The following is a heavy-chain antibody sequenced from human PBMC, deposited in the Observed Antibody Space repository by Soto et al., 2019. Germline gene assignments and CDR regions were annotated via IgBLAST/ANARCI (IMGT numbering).Heavy chain of an antibody. CDR2: ISYDGSNK. D-gene: IGHD2-2*01. CDR1: GFTFSSYA. CDR3: ARESPRCISTSCYLDY. J-gene: IGHJ4*02. V-gene: IGHV3-30-3*01. Sequence: GGSLRLSCAASGFTFSSYAMHWVRQAPGKGLEWVAVISYDGSNKYYADSVKGRFTISRDNSKNTLYLQMNSLRAEDTAVYYCARESPRCISTSCYLDYWGQGTLVTVSS.